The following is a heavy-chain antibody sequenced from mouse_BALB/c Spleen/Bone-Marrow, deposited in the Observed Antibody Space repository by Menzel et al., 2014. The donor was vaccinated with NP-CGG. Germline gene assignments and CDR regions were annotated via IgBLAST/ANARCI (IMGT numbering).Heavy chain of an antibody. CDR2: IDPSDSYT. J-gene: IGHJ2*01. CDR3: TIPTARACFDY. D-gene: IGHD3-2*01. V-gene: IGHV1S127*01. Sequence: GAELVKPGASVKMSCKASGYTFTSYWMHWVKQRPGQGLEWIGVIDPSDSYTSYNQEFKGKATLTVDTSSSTAYMQLSSLTSEDSAVYYCTIPTARACFDYWGQGTTPTVSS. CDR1: GYTFTSYW.